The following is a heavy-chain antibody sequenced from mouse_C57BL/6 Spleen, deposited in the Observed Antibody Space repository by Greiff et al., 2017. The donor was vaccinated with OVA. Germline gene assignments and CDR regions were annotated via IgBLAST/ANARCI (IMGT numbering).Heavy chain of an antibody. V-gene: IGHV2-2*01. CDR2: IWSGGST. J-gene: IGHJ3*01. Sequence: VKLQESGPGLVQPSQSLSITCTVSGFSLTSYGVHWVRQSPGKGLEWLGVIWSGGSTDYNAAFISRLSISKDNSKSQVFFKMNSLQADDTAIYYCAGHYYGSSSWFAYWGQGTLVTVSA. CDR1: GFSLTSYG. D-gene: IGHD1-1*01. CDR3: AGHYYGSSSWFAY.